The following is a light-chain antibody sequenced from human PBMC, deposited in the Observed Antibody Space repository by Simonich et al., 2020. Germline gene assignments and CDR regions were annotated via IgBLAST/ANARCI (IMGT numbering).Light chain of an antibody. CDR3: MQSIQLPIT. V-gene: IGKV2D-29*02. Sequence: DIVMTQTPISLSVTPGQPASISCKSSQTLLHSDGKTYLYWYLQKPGQSPQLLIYEVSNQVAGVPDRFSGSGSGTDFTLKISRVEAEDVGVYYCMQSIQLPITFGQGTRLEIK. CDR2: EVS. J-gene: IGKJ5*01. CDR1: QTLLHSDGKTY.